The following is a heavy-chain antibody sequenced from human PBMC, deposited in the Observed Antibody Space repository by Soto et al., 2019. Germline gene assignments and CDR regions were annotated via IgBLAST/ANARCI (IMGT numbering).Heavy chain of an antibody. CDR1: GGSFSGYY. Sequence: PSETLSLTCAVYGGSFSGYYWTWIRQPPGTGLEWIGEINHSGSTNYNPSLKSRVTISVDTSKSQFSLKLSSVTAADTAVYYCARARYDILTGYYTKARTEYFQHWGQGTLVTVSS. D-gene: IGHD3-9*01. V-gene: IGHV4-34*01. CDR3: ARARYDILTGYYTKARTEYFQH. CDR2: INHSGST. J-gene: IGHJ1*01.